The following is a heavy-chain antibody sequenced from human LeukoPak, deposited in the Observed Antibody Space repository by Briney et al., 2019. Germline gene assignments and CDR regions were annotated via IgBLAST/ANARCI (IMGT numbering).Heavy chain of an antibody. CDR1: GFTFSSYG. CDR2: IWYDGSNK. Sequence: GGSLRLSCAASGFTFSSYGMHWVRQAPGKGLEWVAVIWYDGSNKYYADSVKGRFTISRDNSKNTLYLQMNSLRAEDTAVYYCAKAPLASHSSSGWDAGFIDYWGQGTLVTVSS. V-gene: IGHV3-33*06. CDR3: AKAPLASHSSSGWDAGFIDY. D-gene: IGHD6-25*01. J-gene: IGHJ4*02.